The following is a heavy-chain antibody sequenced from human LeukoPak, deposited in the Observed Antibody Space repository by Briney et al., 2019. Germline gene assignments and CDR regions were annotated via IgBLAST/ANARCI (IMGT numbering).Heavy chain of an antibody. Sequence: SETLSLTCTVSGGSISSYYWSWIRQPPGKGLEWIGYIYYSGSTNYNPSLKSRVTISVDTSKNQFSLKLSSVTAADTAVYYCARDGTGIAVAGKHYYGMDVWGQGTTVTVSS. J-gene: IGHJ6*02. CDR1: GGSISSYY. V-gene: IGHV4-59*01. CDR3: ARDGTGIAVAGKHYYGMDV. D-gene: IGHD6-19*01. CDR2: IYYSGST.